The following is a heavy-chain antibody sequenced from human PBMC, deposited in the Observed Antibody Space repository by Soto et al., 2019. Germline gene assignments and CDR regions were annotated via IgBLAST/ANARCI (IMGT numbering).Heavy chain of an antibody. D-gene: IGHD1-26*01. CDR1: GGTFTTYA. V-gene: IGHV1-69*01. CDR2: IIPIFGTA. Sequence: QVQLVQSGAEVKKPGSSVKVSCKASGGTFTTYAITWVQQAPGQGLEWMGGIIPIFGTANYAQKFQGRVTITADESTSTASMHLSSLRSDDTAVYYCAREVGATLNWFDPWGQGTLVTVSS. J-gene: IGHJ5*02. CDR3: AREVGATLNWFDP.